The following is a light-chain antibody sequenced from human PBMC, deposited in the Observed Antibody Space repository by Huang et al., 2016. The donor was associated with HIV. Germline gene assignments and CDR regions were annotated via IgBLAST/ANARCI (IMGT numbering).Light chain of an antibody. CDR3: LQYSNYSRT. CDR1: QTISNW. V-gene: IGKV1-5*03. J-gene: IGKJ1*01. Sequence: DIQMTQSPSTLSASVGCRVTITCRASQTISNWLAWYQQKPGKAPKLLIYKASSLESGVPSRFSGSGSGTEVTLTIGSLQANDFATYYCLQYSNYSRTFGQGTKVEVK. CDR2: KAS.